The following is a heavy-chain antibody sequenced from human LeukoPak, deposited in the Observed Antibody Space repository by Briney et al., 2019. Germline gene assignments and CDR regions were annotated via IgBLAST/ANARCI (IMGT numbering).Heavy chain of an antibody. CDR2: IYSGGST. D-gene: IGHD6-19*01. CDR3: ASLWLTSIDP. V-gene: IGHV3-66*01. CDR1: GFTVSSNY. J-gene: IGHJ5*02. Sequence: PGGSLRLSCAASGFTVSSNYMSWVRQAPGKGLEWVSVIYSGGSTYYADSVKGRFTISRDNSKNTLYLKMNSLRAEDTAVYYCASLWLTSIDPWGQGTLVTVSS.